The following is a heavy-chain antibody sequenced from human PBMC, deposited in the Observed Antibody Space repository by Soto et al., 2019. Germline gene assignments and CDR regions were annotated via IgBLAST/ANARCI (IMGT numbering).Heavy chain of an antibody. Sequence: QVQLVQSGAEVKKPGASVKVSCKASGYTFTSYGISWVRQAPGQGLEWMGWISAYNGNTNYAQKLHGRVTRTTDQSTSTAYMELRSLRSDDTAVYYCARDMRFGELRGGWFDPWGQGTLVTVSS. CDR3: ARDMRFGELRGGWFDP. CDR2: ISAYNGNT. CDR1: GYTFTSYG. V-gene: IGHV1-18*01. D-gene: IGHD3-10*01. J-gene: IGHJ5*02.